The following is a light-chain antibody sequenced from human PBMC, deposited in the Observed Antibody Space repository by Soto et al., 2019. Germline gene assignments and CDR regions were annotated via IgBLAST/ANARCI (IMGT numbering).Light chain of an antibody. CDR1: GSDVGDSSH. J-gene: IGLJ3*02. Sequence: ALTQPRSVSGSPGQSVTISCTATGSDVGDSSHVSWYQLHPGKAPKLMIYEVNNRPSGVPDRFSGSKSGSTASLTISGLQAEDEAEYYCCLSPGSLTWLFGGGTQLTVL. V-gene: IGLV2-11*01. CDR3: CLSPGSLTWL. CDR2: EVN.